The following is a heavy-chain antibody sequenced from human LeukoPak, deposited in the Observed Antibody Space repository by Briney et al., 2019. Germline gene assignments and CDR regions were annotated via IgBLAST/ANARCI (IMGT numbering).Heavy chain of an antibody. Sequence: GGSLRLSCAASGFTFSSYCMHWVRQAPGKGLEWVAVISYDGSNKYYADSVKGRFTISRDNSKNTLYLQMNSLRAEDTAVYYCAKDSGYDYYFDYWGQGTLVTVSS. J-gene: IGHJ4*02. CDR3: AKDSGYDYYFDY. CDR2: ISYDGSNK. CDR1: GFTFSSYC. D-gene: IGHD5-12*01. V-gene: IGHV3-30*18.